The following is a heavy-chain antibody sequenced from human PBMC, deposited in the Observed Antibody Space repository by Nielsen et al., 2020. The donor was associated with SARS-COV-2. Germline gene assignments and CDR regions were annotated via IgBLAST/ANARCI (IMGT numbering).Heavy chain of an antibody. CDR2: TYYRSKWYN. Sequence: SQTLSLTCAISGDSVSSSSAAWNWIRQSPSRGLEWLGRTYYRSKWYNDYAVSVKSRITINPDTSKNQFSLHLNSVTPEDTAVYYCARARGAYGDYYYYHYTDVWGKGTTVTVSS. CDR3: ARARGAYGDYYYYHYTDV. J-gene: IGHJ6*03. V-gene: IGHV6-1*01. CDR1: GDSVSSSSAA. D-gene: IGHD4-17*01.